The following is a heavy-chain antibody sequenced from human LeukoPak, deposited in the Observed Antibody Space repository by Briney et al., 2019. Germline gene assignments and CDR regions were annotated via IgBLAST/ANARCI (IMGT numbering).Heavy chain of an antibody. D-gene: IGHD3-3*01. V-gene: IGHV1-24*01. CDR3: ARDRGYYDFWSGGNWFDP. CDR1: GYTLTELS. Sequence: ASVKVSCKVSGYTLTELSMHWVRQAPGKGLEWMGGFDPEDGETIYAQKFQGRVTMTEDTSTDTAYMELSSLRSEDTAVYYCARDRGYYDFWSGGNWFDPWGQGTLVTVSS. J-gene: IGHJ5*02. CDR2: FDPEDGET.